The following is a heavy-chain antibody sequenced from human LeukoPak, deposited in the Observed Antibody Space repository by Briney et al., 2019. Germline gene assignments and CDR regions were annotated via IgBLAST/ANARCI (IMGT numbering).Heavy chain of an antibody. J-gene: IGHJ3*02. Sequence: SETLSLTCAVYGGSFGGYYWSWIRQPPGKGLEWIGEINHSGSTNYNPSLKSRVTISVDTSKNQFSLKLSSVTAADTAVYYCARVTYYYDSSGYYDAFDIWGQGTMVTVSS. V-gene: IGHV4-34*01. CDR2: INHSGST. D-gene: IGHD3-22*01. CDR3: ARVTYYYDSSGYYDAFDI. CDR1: GGSFGGYY.